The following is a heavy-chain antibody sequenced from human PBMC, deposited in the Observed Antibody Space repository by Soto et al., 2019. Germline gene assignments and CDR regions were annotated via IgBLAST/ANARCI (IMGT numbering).Heavy chain of an antibody. CDR3: AKGDCSSTSCYGDY. CDR1: GFTFDDYA. Sequence: GGSLRLSCAASGFTFDDYAMHWVRQAPGKGLEWVSGISWNSGSIGYADSVKGRFTISRDNAKNSLYLQMNSLRAEDTALYYCAKGDCSSTSCYGDYWGQGTLVTVSS. D-gene: IGHD2-2*01. V-gene: IGHV3-9*01. J-gene: IGHJ4*02. CDR2: ISWNSGSI.